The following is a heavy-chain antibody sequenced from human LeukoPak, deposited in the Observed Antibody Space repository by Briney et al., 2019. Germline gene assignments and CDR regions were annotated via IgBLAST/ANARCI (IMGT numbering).Heavy chain of an antibody. V-gene: IGHV1-69*04. J-gene: IGHJ4*02. CDR3: ARDMGGITMVRGVIRGNFDY. Sequence: AASVKVSCKASGGTFSSYAISWVRQAPGQGLEWMGRIIPILGIANYAQKFQGRVTITADKSTSTAYMELSSLRSEDTAVYYCARDMGGITMVRGVIRGNFDYWGQGTLVTVSS. D-gene: IGHD3-10*01. CDR1: GGTFSSYA. CDR2: IIPILGIA.